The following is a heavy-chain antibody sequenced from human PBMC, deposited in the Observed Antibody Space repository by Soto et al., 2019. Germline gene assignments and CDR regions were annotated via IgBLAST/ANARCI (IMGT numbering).Heavy chain of an antibody. CDR1: GFKFSNYA. CDR2: ISATGGGT. V-gene: IGHV3-23*01. J-gene: IGHJ4*02. Sequence: GGSLRLFCADSGFKFSNYAMSWVRQAPGKGLEWVSLISATGGGTYYADSVKGRFTISRDNSHNTLYLQVHSLTAEDTAVYYCAKHRRAGGISAFYFDFWGQGAQVPVSS. CDR3: AKHRRAGGISAFYFDF. D-gene: IGHD3-16*01.